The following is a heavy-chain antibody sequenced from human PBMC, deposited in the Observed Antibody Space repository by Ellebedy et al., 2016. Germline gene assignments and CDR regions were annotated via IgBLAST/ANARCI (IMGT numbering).Heavy chain of an antibody. J-gene: IGHJ4*02. CDR2: VNTFSGNT. CDR1: GYTFTSHG. D-gene: IGHD3-10*01. V-gene: IGHV1-18*01. Sequence: ASVKVSCXASGYTFTSHGISWVRQAPGQGLEWMGFVNTFSGNTKFAQKFQGRVSMTTDSSTHTAYMDLRSLRSDDTAMYYCAKTSGWGYGENWGQGTLVTVSS. CDR3: AKTSGWGYGEN.